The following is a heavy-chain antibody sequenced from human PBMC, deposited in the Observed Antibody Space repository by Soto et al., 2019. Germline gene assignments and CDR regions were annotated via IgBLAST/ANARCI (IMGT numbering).Heavy chain of an antibody. D-gene: IGHD3-9*01. J-gene: IGHJ4*02. CDR3: ENSFRYFDN. V-gene: IGHV3-23*01. Sequence: PVGSLRLSCAGSGFTPTTTPLSWVRQPPGKGLEGVTTISGTASRTYYVDSVKGRFFISRDNSKTTVTLQMNNLTVDDTAVYYCENSFRYFDNWGQRTRVTVSS. CDR2: ISGTASRT. CDR1: GFTPTTTP.